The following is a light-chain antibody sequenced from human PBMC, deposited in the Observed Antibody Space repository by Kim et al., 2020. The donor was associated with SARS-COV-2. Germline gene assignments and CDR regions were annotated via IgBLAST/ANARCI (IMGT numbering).Light chain of an antibody. CDR2: DAS. CDR1: QGICNY. Sequence: SASIGDRVTITCRPSQGICNYLAWFHQKPGEAPKSLIYDASSLQSGVPSKFSGSGSGRDFTLTISSLQPEDCATYYCQQYDLYPLTFGGGTKLEI. V-gene: IGKV1-16*02. J-gene: IGKJ4*01. CDR3: QQYDLYPLT.